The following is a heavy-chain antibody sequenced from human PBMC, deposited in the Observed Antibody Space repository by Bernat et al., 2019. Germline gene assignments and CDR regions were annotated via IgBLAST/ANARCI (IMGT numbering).Heavy chain of an antibody. J-gene: IGHJ4*02. D-gene: IGHD5-12*01. CDR3: ARAYSGYDMNH. CDR2: ISSSGHT. CDR1: GGSFSRFY. V-gene: IGHV4-59*01. Sequence: QVQLQESGPGLVKPSETLSLSCTVSGGSFSRFYCNWVRQSPGKGLEWIGYISSSGHTNYNPSFKNRVTISLDTSKNQFSLTLGSLTPADTDFYFCARAYSGYDMNHWGQGTLVTVSS.